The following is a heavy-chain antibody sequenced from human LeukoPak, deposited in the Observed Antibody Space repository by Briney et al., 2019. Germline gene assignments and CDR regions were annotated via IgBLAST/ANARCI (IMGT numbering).Heavy chain of an antibody. CDR2: INPSGGST. J-gene: IGHJ5*02. CDR3: ARDRGWFDP. CDR1: GYTFTIYY. V-gene: IGHV1-46*01. Sequence: ASVKVSCKASGYTFTIYYMHWVRRAPGQGLEWMGIINPSGGSTSYAQKFQGRVTMTRDTSTSTVYMELSSLRSGDTAVYYCARDRGWFDPWGQGTLVTVSS. D-gene: IGHD1-26*01.